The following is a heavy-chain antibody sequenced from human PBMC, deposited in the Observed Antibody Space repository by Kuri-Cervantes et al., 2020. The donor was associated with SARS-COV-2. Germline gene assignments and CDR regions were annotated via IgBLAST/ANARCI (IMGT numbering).Heavy chain of an antibody. CDR1: GFTFRDYD. CDR3: ARNHSMDV. Sequence: GESLKISCACSGFTFRDYDMHWVRQAPGKGLEWVAVIWYDGRNTYYTGSVKVRFTISRDNSKNMLYLEVNSLRAEDTAVYYCARNHSMDVWGTGTAVTVSS. CDR2: IWYDGRNT. V-gene: IGHV3-33*08. J-gene: IGHJ6*03.